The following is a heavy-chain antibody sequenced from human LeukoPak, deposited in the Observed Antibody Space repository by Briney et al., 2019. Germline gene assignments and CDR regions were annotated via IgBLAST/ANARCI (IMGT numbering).Heavy chain of an antibody. J-gene: IGHJ6*02. CDR3: ARVRDGYNHLMPYYYGMDV. CDR1: GGSISSYY. Sequence: PSETLSLTCTVSGGSISSYYWSWIRQPPGKGLEWIGYIYYSGSTNYNPSLKSRVTISVDTSKNQFSLKLSSVTAADTAVYYCARVRDGYNHLMPYYYGMDVWGQGTTVTVSS. V-gene: IGHV4-59*01. D-gene: IGHD5-24*01. CDR2: IYYSGST.